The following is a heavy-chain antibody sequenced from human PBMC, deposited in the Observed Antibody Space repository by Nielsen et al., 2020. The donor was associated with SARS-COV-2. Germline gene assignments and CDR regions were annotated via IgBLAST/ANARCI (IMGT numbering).Heavy chain of an antibody. CDR3: ARGLRWSQGYYFDY. V-gene: IGHV3-11*04. Sequence: GGSLRLSCAASGFTFSDYYMNWIRQAPGNGLGWVSYISSSGSTIYYADSVKDRFTISRDNAKNSLYLQMNSLRAEDTAVYYCARGLRWSQGYYFDYWGQGTLVTVSS. D-gene: IGHD4-23*01. CDR2: ISSSGSTI. CDR1: GFTFSDYY. J-gene: IGHJ4*02.